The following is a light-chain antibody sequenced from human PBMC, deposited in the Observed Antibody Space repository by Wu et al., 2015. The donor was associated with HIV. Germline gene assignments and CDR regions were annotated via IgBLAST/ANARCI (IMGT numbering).Light chain of an antibody. J-gene: IGKJ2*01. CDR3: QQYNDWPRHT. CDR2: GAS. V-gene: IGKV3-15*01. CDR1: QSIGTN. Sequence: EIVMTQSPVTLSVSPGERATLSCRASQSIGTNLAWYQQKPGQAPRLLISGASTRATGIPARFSGSGSGTEFTLTIDTMQSEDFAVYYCQQYNDWPRHTFGQGTKVEIK.